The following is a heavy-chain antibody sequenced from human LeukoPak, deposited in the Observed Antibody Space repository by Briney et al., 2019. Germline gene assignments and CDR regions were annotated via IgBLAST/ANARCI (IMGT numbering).Heavy chain of an antibody. CDR2: IYYSGST. CDR1: GGSVSSGSYY. Sequence: SETLSLTCTVSGGSVSSGSYYWSWIRQPPGKGLEWIGYIYYSGSTNYNPSLKSRVTISVDTSKNQFSLKLSSVTAADTAVYYCARGTRYCSSTRCYRPLDYWGQGTLVTVSS. CDR3: ARGTRYCSSTRCYRPLDY. D-gene: IGHD2-2*01. V-gene: IGHV4-61*01. J-gene: IGHJ4*02.